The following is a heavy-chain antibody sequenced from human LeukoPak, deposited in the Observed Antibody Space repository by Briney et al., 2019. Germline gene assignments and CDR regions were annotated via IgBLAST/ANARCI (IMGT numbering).Heavy chain of an antibody. D-gene: IGHD6-19*01. J-gene: IGHJ4*02. V-gene: IGHV3-9*03. CDR2: ISWNSGSI. CDR1: GFTFDNYA. CDR3: TRSTGWYNYFDY. Sequence: GGSLRLSCAASGFTFDNYAMHGGRQAPGGGLEWVSGISWNSGSIDYADSVKGRFTISRDNAKNSLYLQMNSLRAEDMALYFCTRSTGWYNYFDYWGQGTLVTVSS.